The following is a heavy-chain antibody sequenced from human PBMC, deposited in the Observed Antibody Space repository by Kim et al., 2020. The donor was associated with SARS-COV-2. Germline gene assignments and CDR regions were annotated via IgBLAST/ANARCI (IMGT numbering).Heavy chain of an antibody. CDR1: GYTFTSYA. D-gene: IGHD3-10*01. V-gene: IGHV1-3*01. Sequence: ASVKVSCKASGYTFTSYAMHWVRQAPGQRLEWMGWINAGNGNTKYSQKFQGRVTITRDTSASTAYMELSSLRSEDTAVYYCAREMEGSGSYYIPTFHGMDVWGQGTTVTVSS. CDR3: AREMEGSGSYYIPTFHGMDV. J-gene: IGHJ6*02. CDR2: INAGNGNT.